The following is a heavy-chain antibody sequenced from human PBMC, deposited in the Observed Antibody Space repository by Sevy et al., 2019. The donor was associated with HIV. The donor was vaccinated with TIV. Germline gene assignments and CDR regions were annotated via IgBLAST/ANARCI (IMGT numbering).Heavy chain of an antibody. V-gene: IGHV3-30*04. J-gene: IGHJ4*02. CDR3: ARRVRGVITIDY. CDR1: GFTFSSYA. Sequence: WGSLRLSCAASGFTFSSYAMHWVRQAPGKGLEWVAVISYDGSNKYYADSVKGRFTISRDNSKNTLYLQMNSLRAEDTAVYYCARRVRGVITIDYWGQGTLVTVSS. D-gene: IGHD3-10*01. CDR2: ISYDGSNK.